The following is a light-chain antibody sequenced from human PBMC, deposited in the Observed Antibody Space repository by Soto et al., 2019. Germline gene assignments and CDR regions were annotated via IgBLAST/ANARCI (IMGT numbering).Light chain of an antibody. Sequence: DIQMTQSPSSLSASVGDRVTITCRGSQSISRHLNWYQQKPGRAPNLLIYAASSLQSGVPSRFSGSGSGTDFNLTVSSLQPEDFATYYCQQSYSSPPLFTFGPGTKVD. CDR1: QSISRH. V-gene: IGKV1-39*01. CDR3: QQSYSSPPLFT. CDR2: AAS. J-gene: IGKJ3*01.